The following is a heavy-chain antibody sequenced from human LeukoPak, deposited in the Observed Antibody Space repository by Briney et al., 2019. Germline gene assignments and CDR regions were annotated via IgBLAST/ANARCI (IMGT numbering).Heavy chain of an antibody. V-gene: IGHV3-23*01. Sequence: PGGSLRLSCAASGFTFSSYAMSWVRQAPGKGLEWVSAISGSGGSTYYADSVKGRFTISRDNSKNTLYLQMNSLRAEDTAVYYCAKSSSSWAKRYWYFDLWGRGTLVTVSS. J-gene: IGHJ2*01. CDR1: GFTFSSYA. CDR3: AKSSSSWAKRYWYFDL. D-gene: IGHD6-13*01. CDR2: ISGSGGST.